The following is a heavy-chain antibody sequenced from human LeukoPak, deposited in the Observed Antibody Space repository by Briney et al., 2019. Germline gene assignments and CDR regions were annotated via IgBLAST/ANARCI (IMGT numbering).Heavy chain of an antibody. V-gene: IGHV3-74*01. J-gene: IGHJ4*02. Sequence: GGSLRLSCAASGFTFSSYWMHWVRQAPGKGLVWVSRINSDGRSTSYADSVKGRFTTSRDNAKNTLYLQMNSLRAEDTAVYYRARRGGYGMNYWGQGTLVTVSS. CDR1: GFTFSSYW. D-gene: IGHD6-25*01. CDR2: INSDGRST. CDR3: ARRGGYGMNY.